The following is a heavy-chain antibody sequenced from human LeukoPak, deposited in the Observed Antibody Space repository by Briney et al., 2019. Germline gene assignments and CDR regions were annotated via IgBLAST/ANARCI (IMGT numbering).Heavy chain of an antibody. CDR3: TRGPNYYGSGRSWFDP. CDR2: INPKSGDT. Sequence: ASVKVCCKASGYTFSDYYMHWVRQAPRQGLEWMGWINPKSGDTNYVQKLQGRVIVTRDTSISTVYMELSRLRSDDTAVYYCTRGPNYYGSGRSWFDPWGQGTLVTVSS. J-gene: IGHJ5*02. CDR1: GYTFSDYY. V-gene: IGHV1-2*02. D-gene: IGHD3-10*01.